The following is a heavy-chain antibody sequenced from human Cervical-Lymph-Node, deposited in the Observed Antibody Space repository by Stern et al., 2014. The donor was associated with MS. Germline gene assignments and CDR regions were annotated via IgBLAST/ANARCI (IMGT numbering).Heavy chain of an antibody. CDR3: ARGWSYDILTGYSY. CDR2: IIPLFGTA. V-gene: IGHV1-69*01. Sequence: QVQLVQSGAEVKKPGSSVKVSCKASGGIFRNYAISWLRQAPGQGLEWMGGIIPLFGTANYAQKFQGRVTITADESTSTAYMELNSLRFEDTAVYYCARGWSYDILTGYSYWGQGTLVTVSS. J-gene: IGHJ4*02. CDR1: GGIFRNYA. D-gene: IGHD3-9*01.